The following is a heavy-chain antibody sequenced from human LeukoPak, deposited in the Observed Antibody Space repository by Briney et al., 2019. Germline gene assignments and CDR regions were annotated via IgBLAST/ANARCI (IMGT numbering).Heavy chain of an antibody. J-gene: IGHJ3*02. D-gene: IGHD1-26*01. CDR1: GYTFTSYD. CDR3: ARRGGCYSGSYCAFDI. CDR2: MNPNSGNT. V-gene: IGHV1-8*01. Sequence: AASVKVSCKASGYTFTSYDINWVRQATGQGLEWVGWMNPNSGNTGYAQKFQGRVTMTRNTSISTAYMELSSLRSEDTAVYYCARRGGCYSGSYCAFDIWGQGTMVTVSS.